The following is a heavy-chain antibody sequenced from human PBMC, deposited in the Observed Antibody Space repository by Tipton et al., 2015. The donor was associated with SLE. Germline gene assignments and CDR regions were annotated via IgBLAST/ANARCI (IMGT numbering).Heavy chain of an antibody. D-gene: IGHD3-9*01. CDR1: GFTFSSYD. J-gene: IGHJ4*02. V-gene: IGHV3-30*18. Sequence: SLRLSCAASGFTFSSYDMHWVRQAPGKGLEWVAVISYDGSNKYYVDSVKGRFSISRDNSKNTLYLQMNSLRAEDTAVYYCAKGEGGGGPRYFDWLDYWGQGTLVTVSS. CDR3: AKGEGGGGPRYFDWLDY. CDR2: ISYDGSNK.